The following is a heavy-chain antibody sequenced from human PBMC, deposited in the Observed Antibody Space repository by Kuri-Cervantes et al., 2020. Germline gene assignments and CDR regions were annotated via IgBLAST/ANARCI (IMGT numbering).Heavy chain of an antibody. CDR1: GGSVSSDSYY. Sequence: SETLSLTCTVSGGSVSSDSYYWTWIRQFPGKRLEWIGYIYYSGSTNYNPSLKSRVTISADTSRNQFSLKLRSVTAADTAVYYCARDYSRSWSRAPFDYWGQGTLVTVSS. CDR3: ARDYSRSWSRAPFDY. D-gene: IGHD6-13*01. J-gene: IGHJ4*02. V-gene: IGHV4-61*01. CDR2: IYYSGST.